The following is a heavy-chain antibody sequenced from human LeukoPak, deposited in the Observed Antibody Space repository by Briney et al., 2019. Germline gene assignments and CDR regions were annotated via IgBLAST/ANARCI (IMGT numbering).Heavy chain of an antibody. D-gene: IGHD3-10*01. J-gene: IGHJ4*02. CDR1: GFTFSSYA. V-gene: IGHV3-23*01. CDR2: ISGSGGST. CDR3: ARQFGELSKPIDY. Sequence: GGSLRLSCAASGFTFSSYAMSWVRQAPGKGLEWVSAISGSGGSTYYADSVKGRFTISRDNSKNTLYLQMNSLRAEDTAVYYCARQFGELSKPIDYWGQGTLVTVSS.